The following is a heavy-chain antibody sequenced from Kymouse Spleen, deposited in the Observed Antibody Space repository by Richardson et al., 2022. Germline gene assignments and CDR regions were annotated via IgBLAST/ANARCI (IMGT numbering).Heavy chain of an antibody. J-gene: IGHJ4*02. CDR3: ASPLWFGELFYFDY. D-gene: IGHD3-10*01. V-gene: IGHV3-48*02. CDR2: ISSSSSTI. Sequence: EVQLVESGGGLVQPGGSLRLSCAASGFTFSSYSMNWVRQAPGKGLEWVSYISSSSSTIYYADSVKGRFTISRDNAKNSLYLQMNSLRDEDTAVYYCASPLWFGELFYFDYWGQGTLVTVSS. CDR1: GFTFSSYS.